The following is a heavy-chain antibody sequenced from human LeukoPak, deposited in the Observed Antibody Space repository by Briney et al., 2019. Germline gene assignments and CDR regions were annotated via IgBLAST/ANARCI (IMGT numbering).Heavy chain of an antibody. CDR3: ARAAEPIPHFDY. Sequence: ASVKVSCKASGYTFTSYYMHWVRQAPGRGLEWMGIINPSGGSTCYAQKFQGRVTMTRDTSTSTVYMELSSLRSEDTAVYYCARAAEPIPHFDYWGQGTLVTVSS. J-gene: IGHJ4*02. CDR1: GYTFTSYY. CDR2: INPSGGST. V-gene: IGHV1-46*01. D-gene: IGHD1-14*01.